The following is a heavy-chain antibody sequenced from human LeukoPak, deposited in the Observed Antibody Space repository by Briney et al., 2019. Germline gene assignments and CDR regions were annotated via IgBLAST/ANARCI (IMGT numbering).Heavy chain of an antibody. CDR1: GGTFSSYA. D-gene: IGHD3-16*01. CDR2: IIPIFGTA. Sequence: SVKVSCKASGGTFSSYAISWVRQAPGQGLEWMGGIIPIFGTANYAQKFQGRVTITTDESTSTAYMGLSSLRSEDTAVYYCARDFFMITFGGAIGYWGQGTLVTVSS. V-gene: IGHV1-69*05. CDR3: ARDFFMITFGGAIGY. J-gene: IGHJ4*02.